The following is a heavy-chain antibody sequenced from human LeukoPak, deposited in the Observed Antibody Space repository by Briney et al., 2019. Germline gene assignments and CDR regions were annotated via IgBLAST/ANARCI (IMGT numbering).Heavy chain of an antibody. Sequence: GVALRLSCAASGFTFSSYSMKWVRQAPGRGLEGVSSISSISCYIYYADSVKGRFTISRDNAKNPLYLKMNSLRAADTAVYYCARDYYDSRGDYWGQGTLVTVSS. CDR2: ISSISCYI. D-gene: IGHD3-22*01. J-gene: IGHJ4*02. CDR3: ARDYYDSRGDY. CDR1: GFTFSSYS. V-gene: IGHV3-21*01.